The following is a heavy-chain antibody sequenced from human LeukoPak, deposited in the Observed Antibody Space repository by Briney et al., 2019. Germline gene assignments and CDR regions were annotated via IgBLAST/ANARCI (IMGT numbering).Heavy chain of an antibody. D-gene: IGHD2-2*01. V-gene: IGHV1-69*13. CDR3: ATNYCSSTSCYGGLFDP. CDR1: GGTFSSYA. J-gene: IGHJ5*02. Sequence: SVKVSCKASGGTFSSYAISWVRQAPGQGLEWMGGIIPIFGTANYAQKFQGRVTITADESTSTAYMELSSLRSEDTAMYYCATNYCSSTSCYGGLFDPWGQGTLVTVSS. CDR2: IIPIFGTA.